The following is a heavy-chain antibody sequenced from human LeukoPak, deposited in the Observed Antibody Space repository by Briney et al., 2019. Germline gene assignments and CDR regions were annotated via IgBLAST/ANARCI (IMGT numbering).Heavy chain of an antibody. J-gene: IGHJ4*02. Sequence: GGSLRLSCAASGFTFSDYYMSWIRQAPGKGLEWVSYISRNSYTNYADSVKGRFTISRDNAKISLYLQMASLRAEDTAVYYCARMGIAAVGAYYFDYWGQGTLVAVSS. V-gene: IGHV3-11*06. CDR2: ISRNSYT. CDR1: GFTFSDYY. CDR3: ARMGIAAVGAYYFDY. D-gene: IGHD6-13*01.